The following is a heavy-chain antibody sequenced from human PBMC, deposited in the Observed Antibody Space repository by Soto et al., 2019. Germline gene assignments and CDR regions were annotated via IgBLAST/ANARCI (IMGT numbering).Heavy chain of an antibody. CDR3: ARDFAYFDS. CDR2: VYHTGRT. Sequence: SETLSLTCTVSGGSFKSGSYSWSWLRQPPGKGLEWIGYVYHTGRTSYNPSLKSRVSISMDTSKNQFSLNLDSVPAADTAVYFCARDFAYFDSWGQGTLVTVSS. D-gene: IGHD3-3*01. CDR1: GGSFKSGSYS. J-gene: IGHJ4*02. V-gene: IGHV4-61*01.